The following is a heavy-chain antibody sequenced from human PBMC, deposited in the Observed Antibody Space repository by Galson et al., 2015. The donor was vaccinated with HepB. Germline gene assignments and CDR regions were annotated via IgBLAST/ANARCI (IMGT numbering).Heavy chain of an antibody. CDR1: GYTLTELS. CDR3: AKDTISSAVAGKGRGMDV. CDR2: FDPEDGET. V-gene: IGHV1-24*01. D-gene: IGHD6-19*01. J-gene: IGHJ6*02. Sequence: SVKVSCKVSGYTLTELSMHWVRQAPGKGLEWMGGFDPEDGETIYAQKFQGRVTMTEDTSTDTAYMELSSLRSEDTAVYYCAKDTISSAVAGKGRGMDVWGQGTTVIVSS.